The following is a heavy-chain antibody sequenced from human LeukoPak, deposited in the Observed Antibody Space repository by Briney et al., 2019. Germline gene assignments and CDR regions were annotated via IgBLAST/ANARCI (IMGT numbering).Heavy chain of an antibody. Sequence: GGSLRLSCAASGFTFSSYAMHWVRQAPGKGLEWVSVIYSGGSTYYADSVKGRFTISRDNSKNTLYLQMSSLRAEDTAVYYCARERNGMDVWGQGTTVTVSS. CDR3: ARERNGMDV. CDR2: IYSGGST. J-gene: IGHJ6*02. V-gene: IGHV3-66*01. CDR1: GFTFSSYA.